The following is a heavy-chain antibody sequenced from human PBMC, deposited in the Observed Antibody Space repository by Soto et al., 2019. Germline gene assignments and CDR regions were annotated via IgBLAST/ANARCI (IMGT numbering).Heavy chain of an antibody. J-gene: IGHJ6*02. CDR1: GFTFSSYG. D-gene: IGHD4-4*01. CDR3: AKDYSNLYYYYGMDV. V-gene: IGHV3-30*18. Sequence: WSLRLSCAASGFTFSSYGMHWVRQAPGKGLEWVAVISYDGSNKYYADSVKGRFTISRDNSKNTLYLQMNSLGAEDTAVYYCAKDYSNLYYYYGMDVWGQGTTVTVSS. CDR2: ISYDGSNK.